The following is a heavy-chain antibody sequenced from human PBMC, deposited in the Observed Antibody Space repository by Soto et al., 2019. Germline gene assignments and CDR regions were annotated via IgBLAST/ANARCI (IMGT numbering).Heavy chain of an antibody. Sequence: QVQLVESGGGVVQPGRSLRLSCAASGFTFSSYGMHWVRQAPGKGLEWVAVIWYDGSNKYYADSVKGRFTISRDNSKNTLYLQMNSLRAEDTAVYYCARDRHMTTVTKSYYYYYMDVWGKGTTVTVPS. D-gene: IGHD4-17*01. CDR2: IWYDGSNK. CDR3: ARDRHMTTVTKSYYYYYMDV. V-gene: IGHV3-33*01. J-gene: IGHJ6*03. CDR1: GFTFSSYG.